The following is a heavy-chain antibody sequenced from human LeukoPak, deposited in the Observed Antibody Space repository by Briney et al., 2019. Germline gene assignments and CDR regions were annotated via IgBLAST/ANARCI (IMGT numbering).Heavy chain of an antibody. CDR2: ISSSSSYI. Sequence: GGSLRLSCAASGFTVNSNYMNWVRQAPGKGLEWVSSISSSSSYIYYADSVRGRFTISRDNAKNSLYLQMNSLRAEDTAVYYCARGPLRFLEWSPKFDYWGQGTLVTVSS. CDR1: GFTVNSNY. CDR3: ARGPLRFLEWSPKFDY. V-gene: IGHV3-21*01. D-gene: IGHD3-3*01. J-gene: IGHJ4*02.